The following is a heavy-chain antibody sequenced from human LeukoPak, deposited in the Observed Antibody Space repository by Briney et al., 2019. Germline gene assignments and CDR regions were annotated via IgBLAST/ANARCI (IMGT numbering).Heavy chain of an antibody. Sequence: GGSLRLSCAASGFTFSSYWMSWVRQAPGKGLEWVANIKQDGSEKYYVDSVKGRFTISRDNAKNSLYLQMNSLRAEDTAVCYCARGAVAGRRGDAFDIWGQGTMVTVSS. CDR3: ARGAVAGRRGDAFDI. CDR1: GFTFSSYW. J-gene: IGHJ3*02. CDR2: IKQDGSEK. D-gene: IGHD6-19*01. V-gene: IGHV3-7*01.